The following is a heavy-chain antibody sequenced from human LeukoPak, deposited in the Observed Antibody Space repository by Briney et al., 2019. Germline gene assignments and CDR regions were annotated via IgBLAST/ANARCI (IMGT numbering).Heavy chain of an antibody. CDR3: ARGSKYYYGSGITYYFDY. D-gene: IGHD3-10*01. J-gene: IGHJ4*02. CDR2: ISSSSSTI. CDR1: GFTFSSYN. V-gene: IGHV3-48*01. Sequence: GGSLRLSCAASGFTFSSYNMNWVRQAPGKGLEWVSYISSSSSTIYYADSVKGRFTISRDNSKNTLYLQMNSLRAEDTAVYYCARGSKYYYGSGITYYFDYWGQGTLVTVSS.